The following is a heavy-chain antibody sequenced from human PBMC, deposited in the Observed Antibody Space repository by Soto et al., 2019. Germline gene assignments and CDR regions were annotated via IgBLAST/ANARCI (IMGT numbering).Heavy chain of an antibody. CDR1: GGSISSSGHY. D-gene: IGHD2-15*01. CDR3: SSHYCSDGSCYYYGMDV. V-gene: IGHV4-39*01. CDR2: IHFSGDA. J-gene: IGHJ6*02. Sequence: SETLSLTCTVSGGSISSSGHYWGWVRQPPGKGLEWIGTIHFSGDAYYNPSLKSRVTISVDTSKSQFSLKLNSVTAADTALYYCSSHYCSDGSCYYYGMDVWGQGTTVTVS.